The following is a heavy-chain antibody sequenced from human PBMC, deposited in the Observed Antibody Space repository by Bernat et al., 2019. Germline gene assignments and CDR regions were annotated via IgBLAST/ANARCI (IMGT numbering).Heavy chain of an antibody. V-gene: IGHV4-30-4*08. CDR2: IHHSGSS. J-gene: IGHJ4*02. CDR1: GDSLNNGDFY. Sequence: HVELQESGPGLVKPSQTLSLTCTVSGDSLNNGDFYWSWIRQPPGKGLEWIGNIHHSGSSYHNPSLKSRVSISIDTSKDQFSLRLTSVTAADTAVYSCARDGAGVAVAGPFDFWGQGVLLTVSS. D-gene: IGHD6-19*01. CDR3: ARDGAGVAVAGPFDF.